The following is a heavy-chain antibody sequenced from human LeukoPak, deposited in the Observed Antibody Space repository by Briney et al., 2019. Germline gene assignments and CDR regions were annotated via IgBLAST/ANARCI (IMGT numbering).Heavy chain of an antibody. Sequence: ASXXXSCKASGGTFSSYAISWVRQAPGQGLEWMGRIIPIFGTANYAQKFQGRVTITTDESTSTAYMELSSLRSEDTAVYYCARAEPYGDYYFDYWGQGTLVTVSS. CDR2: IIPIFGTA. CDR1: GGTFSSYA. V-gene: IGHV1-69*05. D-gene: IGHD4-17*01. J-gene: IGHJ4*02. CDR3: ARAEPYGDYYFDY.